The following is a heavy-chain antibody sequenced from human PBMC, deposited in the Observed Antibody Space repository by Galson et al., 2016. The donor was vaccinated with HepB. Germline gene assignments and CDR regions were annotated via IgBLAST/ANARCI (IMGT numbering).Heavy chain of an antibody. D-gene: IGHD1-26*01. V-gene: IGHV4-39*01. CDR1: GGSISSSSYY. Sequence: SETLSLTCTVSGGSISSSSYYWGWIRQPPGKGLEWIGSFHYGGSTSYNPSLKSRVTISVDTSKRQFSLGLSSVTAADTAMYYCAGGWDLLDDYWGQGTQVTVSS. CDR3: AGGWDLLDDY. J-gene: IGHJ4*02. CDR2: FHYGGST.